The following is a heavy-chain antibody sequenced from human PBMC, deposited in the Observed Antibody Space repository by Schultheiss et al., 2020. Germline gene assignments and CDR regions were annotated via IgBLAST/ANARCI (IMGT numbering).Heavy chain of an antibody. V-gene: IGHV4-59*04. Sequence: SETLSLTCTVSGGSISSYYWSWIRQPAGKGLEWIGSIYYSGSTYYNPSLKSRVTISVDRSKNQFSLQLNSVTPEDTAVYYCARGRNGDYGYYYYGMDVWGQGTTVTVSS. J-gene: IGHJ6*02. D-gene: IGHD4-17*01. CDR3: ARGRNGDYGYYYYGMDV. CDR1: GGSISSYY. CDR2: IYYSGST.